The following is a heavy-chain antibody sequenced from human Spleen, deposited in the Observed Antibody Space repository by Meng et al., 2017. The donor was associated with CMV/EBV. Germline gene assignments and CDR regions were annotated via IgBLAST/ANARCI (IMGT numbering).Heavy chain of an antibody. CDR1: GYTFTAHY. J-gene: IGHJ6*02. CDR2: IIPVFRSA. CDR3: ARARSTMVRGLDV. V-gene: IGHV1-69*05. Sequence: SVKVSCKASGYTFTAHYFHWVRQAPGQGLEWIGAIIPVFRSAYYAQKFQARVTITTDESTTTAYMELSSLTSEDTAVYYCARARSTMVRGLDVWGQGTKVTVSS. D-gene: IGHD3-10*01.